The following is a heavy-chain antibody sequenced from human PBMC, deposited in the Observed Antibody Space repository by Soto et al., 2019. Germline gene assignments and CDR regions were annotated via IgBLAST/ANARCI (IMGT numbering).Heavy chain of an antibody. J-gene: IGHJ6*02. CDR2: IIPILGIA. CDR3: ARVMAHYCSSTSCYRGVDYYYYYGMDV. V-gene: IGHV1-69*02. CDR1: GGTFSSYT. Sequence: SVKVSCKASGGTFSSYTISWVRQAPGQGLEWMGRIIPILGIANYAQKFQGRVTITADKSTSTAYMELSSLRSEDTAVYYCARVMAHYCSSTSCYRGVDYYYYYGMDVWG. D-gene: IGHD2-2*02.